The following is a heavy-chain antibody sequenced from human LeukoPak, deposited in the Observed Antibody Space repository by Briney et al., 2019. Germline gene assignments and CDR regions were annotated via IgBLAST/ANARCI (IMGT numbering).Heavy chain of an antibody. CDR3: AKGGQFAPLDAFDI. CDR1: GGSISSYY. D-gene: IGHD3-10*01. J-gene: IGHJ3*02. V-gene: IGHV3-9*01. CDR2: ISWNSGSI. Sequence: LSLTCTVSGGSISSYYWSWVRQAPGKGLEWVSGISWNSGSIGYADSVKGRFTISRDNAKNSLYLQMNSLRAEDTALYYCAKGGQFAPLDAFDIWGQGTMVTVSS.